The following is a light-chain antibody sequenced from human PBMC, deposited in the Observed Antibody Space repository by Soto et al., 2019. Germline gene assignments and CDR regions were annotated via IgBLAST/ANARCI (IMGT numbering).Light chain of an antibody. CDR3: QSYDSDNQV. Sequence: NFMLTQPHSVSESPGKTVTISCTRSSVSIASNYVQWYQQRPGSSPTTVIYEDNQRPSGVPDRFSGSIDSSSNSSSLTISGLKTEDEADYYCQSYDSDNQVFGGGTKVTVL. CDR1: SVSIASNY. V-gene: IGLV6-57*01. CDR2: EDN. J-gene: IGLJ3*02.